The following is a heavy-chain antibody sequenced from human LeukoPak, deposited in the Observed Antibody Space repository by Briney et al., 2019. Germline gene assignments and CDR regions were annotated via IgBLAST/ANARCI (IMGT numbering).Heavy chain of an antibody. J-gene: IGHJ5*02. CDR1: GDSISSYF. V-gene: IGHV4-4*07. CDR2: IYSSGNI. D-gene: IGHD3-16*01. CDR3: ARSGGSGWLDP. Sequence: SETLSLTCKVSGDSISSYFWGWIRQPAGKGLEWIGRIYSSGNIDYNPSFKSRVAMSVDTSKNQISLKLTSVTAADTAVYYCARSGGSGWLDPWGQESLVTVSS.